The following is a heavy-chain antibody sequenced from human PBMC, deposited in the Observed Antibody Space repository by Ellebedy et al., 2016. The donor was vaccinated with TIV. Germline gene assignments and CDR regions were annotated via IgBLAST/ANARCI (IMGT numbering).Heavy chain of an antibody. CDR1: GGSIRGYY. CDR3: ARLRQSRDRSHWYFDL. D-gene: IGHD1-14*01. V-gene: IGHV4-59*08. CDR2: IYYSGST. J-gene: IGHJ2*01. Sequence: SETLSLXCSVSGGSIRGYYWSWIRQPPGKGLEWIGLIYYSGSTSYNPSLKGRVTISVDTSKNQLSLRLTSVTAADAAMYFCARLRQSRDRSHWYFDLWGRGTLVTVSS.